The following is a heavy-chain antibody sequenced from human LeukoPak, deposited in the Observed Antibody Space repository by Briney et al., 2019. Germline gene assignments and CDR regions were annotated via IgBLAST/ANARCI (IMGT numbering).Heavy chain of an antibody. V-gene: IGHV1-2*06. J-gene: IGHJ4*02. CDR1: GYTFTGYY. Sequence: ASVKVSCKASGYTFTGYYRHWVRQAPGQALEWMGRLNPNSGGTNYAQKFQGRVTMTRDTSISTAYMELSRLRSDDTAVYYCARGEIVGATKLKIMPDYWGQGTLVTVS. D-gene: IGHD1-26*01. CDR2: LNPNSGGT. CDR3: ARGEIVGATKLKIMPDY.